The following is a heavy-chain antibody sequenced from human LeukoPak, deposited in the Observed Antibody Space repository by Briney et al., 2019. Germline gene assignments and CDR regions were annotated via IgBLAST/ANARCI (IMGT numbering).Heavy chain of an antibody. J-gene: IGHJ4*02. CDR2: IKGDGSET. V-gene: IGHV3-7*03. CDR1: GFTFSNAW. CDR3: AREEVKSFDN. Sequence: GGSLRLSCAASGFTFSNAWMSWVRQAPGKGLEWVANIKGDGSETSYVTSVRGRFTISRDNAKNSLYLQMNNLRVEDTAVYYCAREEVKSFDNWGQGTLVTVSS.